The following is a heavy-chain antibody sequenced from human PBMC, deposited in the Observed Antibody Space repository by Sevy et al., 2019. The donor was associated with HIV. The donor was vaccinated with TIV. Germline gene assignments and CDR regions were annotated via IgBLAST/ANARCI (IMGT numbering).Heavy chain of an antibody. V-gene: IGHV1-18*01. CDR2: ISAYNGNT. J-gene: IGHJ6*02. D-gene: IGHD2-15*01. CDR3: ARDGDRYCSGGSCYSYYGMDV. Sequence: ASVKVTRKASGYTFTSYGISWVRQAPGQGLEWMGCISAYNGNTNYAQKLQGRVTMTTDTSTSTAYMELRSLRSDDTAVYYCARDGDRYCSGGSCYSYYGMDVWGQGTTVTVSS. CDR1: GYTFTSYG.